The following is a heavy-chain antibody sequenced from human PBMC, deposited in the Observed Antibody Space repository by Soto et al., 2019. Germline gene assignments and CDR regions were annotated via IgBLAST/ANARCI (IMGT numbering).Heavy chain of an antibody. CDR2: VSYDGSDK. V-gene: IGHV3-30*18. CDR3: AKLGNYAYDY. D-gene: IGHD1-7*01. J-gene: IGHJ4*02. Sequence: QVQLVESGGGVVQPGRSLRLSCAASGFSFITSGMHWVRQSPGKGLEWVAIVSYDGSDKYYADSVKGRFTISRDNFENTLYLQMNSLRAEDTAVYYCAKLGNYAYDYWCQGTLVTVSS. CDR1: GFSFITSG.